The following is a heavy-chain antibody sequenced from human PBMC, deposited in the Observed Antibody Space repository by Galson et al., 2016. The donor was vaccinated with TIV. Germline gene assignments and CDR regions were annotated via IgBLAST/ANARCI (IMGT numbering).Heavy chain of an antibody. Sequence: SLRLSCAVSGFPFSSYSMNWVRQAPGKGLEWVSSISSTSNYRYYADSVKGRFTISRDKAEDSLYLQINSLRVEDTALYYCARRGNYLSDAFVIWGQGTMVTVSS. CDR1: GFPFSSYS. CDR3: ARRGNYLSDAFVI. V-gene: IGHV3-21*01. J-gene: IGHJ3*02. D-gene: IGHD1-7*01. CDR2: ISSTSNYR.